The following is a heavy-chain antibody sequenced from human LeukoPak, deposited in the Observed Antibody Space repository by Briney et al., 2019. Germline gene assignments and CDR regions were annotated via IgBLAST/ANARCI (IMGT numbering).Heavy chain of an antibody. CDR2: ISSSSSYI. CDR3: ARFIVGDYYYYYGMDV. J-gene: IGHJ6*02. CDR1: GFTVSSNY. V-gene: IGHV3-21*01. Sequence: PGGSLRLSCAASGFTVSSNYMNWVRQAPGKGLEWVSSISSSSSYIYYADSVKGRFTISRDNAKNSLYLQMNSLRAEDTAVYYCARFIVGDYYYYYGMDVWGQGTTVTVSS. D-gene: IGHD1-26*01.